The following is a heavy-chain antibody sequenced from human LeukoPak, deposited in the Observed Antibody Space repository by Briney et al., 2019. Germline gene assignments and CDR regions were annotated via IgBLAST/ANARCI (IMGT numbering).Heavy chain of an antibody. CDR3: ARGPTGGWDQWWFGP. J-gene: IGHJ5*02. CDR1: GGTFSSYA. V-gene: IGHV1-69*13. D-gene: IGHD6-19*01. Sequence: SVKVSCKASGGTFSSYAISWVRQAPGQGLEWMGGIIPIFGTANYAQKFQGRVTITADESTSTAYMELSSLRSEDTAVYYCARGPTGGWDQWWFGPWGQGTLVTVSS. CDR2: IIPIFGTA.